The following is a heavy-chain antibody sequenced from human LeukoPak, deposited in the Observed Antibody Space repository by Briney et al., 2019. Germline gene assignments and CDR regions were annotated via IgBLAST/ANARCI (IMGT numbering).Heavy chain of an antibody. D-gene: IGHD6-6*01. CDR1: GVTSNY. Sequence: GGSLRLSCAASGVTSNYMTWVRQAAGKGLEWVSVIYNGGTTYYADSVKGRFTIFRDNSKSTLFVYLQMNSLRTDDTALYYCAGGGEAARSLVYWGQGALVTVSS. V-gene: IGHV3-66*02. CDR3: AGGGEAARSLVY. J-gene: IGHJ4*02. CDR2: IYNGGTT.